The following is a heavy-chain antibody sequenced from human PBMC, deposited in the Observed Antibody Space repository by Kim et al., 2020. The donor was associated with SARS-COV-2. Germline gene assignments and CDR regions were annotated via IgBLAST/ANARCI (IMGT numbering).Heavy chain of an antibody. Sequence: SETLSLTCTVSRGSISSGGFYWSWIRQRPGKGLEWIGNIYDSEINYYNPSLKSRISISVDTSKNQFSLNLSSVTAADTALYYCAREPIRGDFDFWGQGTLVTASS. V-gene: IGHV4-31*03. D-gene: IGHD3-10*01. CDR2: IYDSEIN. CDR3: AREPIRGDFDF. J-gene: IGHJ4*02. CDR1: RGSISSGGFY.